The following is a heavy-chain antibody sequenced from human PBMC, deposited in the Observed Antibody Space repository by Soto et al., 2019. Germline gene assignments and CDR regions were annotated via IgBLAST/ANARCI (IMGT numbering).Heavy chain of an antibody. CDR3: ARFYDFWSGYYTFDY. Sequence: ASVKVSCKASGGTFSSYTISWVRQAPGQGLEWMGRIIPILGIANYAQKFQGRVTITADKSTSTAYMELSSLRSEDTAVYYCARFYDFWSGYYTFDYWGQGTLVTVSS. CDR2: IIPILGIA. D-gene: IGHD3-3*01. V-gene: IGHV1-69*02. J-gene: IGHJ4*02. CDR1: GGTFSSYT.